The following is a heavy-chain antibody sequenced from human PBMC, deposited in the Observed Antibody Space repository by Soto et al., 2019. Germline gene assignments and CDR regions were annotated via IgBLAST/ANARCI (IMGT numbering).Heavy chain of an antibody. J-gene: IGHJ5*02. CDR3: ARAGSTGNWFDP. D-gene: IGHD3-10*01. V-gene: IGHV4-31*03. CDR2: IYYSGST. CDR1: GGSTSSGGYY. Sequence: SETLSLACTVSGGSTSSGGYYWSWIRQHPGKGLEWIGYIYYSGSTYYNPSLKSRVTISVDTSKNQFSLKLSSVTAADTAVYYCARAGSTGNWFDPWGQGTLVTVSS.